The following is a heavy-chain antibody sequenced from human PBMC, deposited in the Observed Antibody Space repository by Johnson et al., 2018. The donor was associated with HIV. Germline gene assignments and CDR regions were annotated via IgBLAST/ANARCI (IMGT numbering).Heavy chain of an antibody. CDR2: ISFDGGDK. V-gene: IGHV3-30*18. Sequence: QVQLVESGGGVVQPGRSLRLSCVASEFTFRSYAMHWDRQAPGKGLEWVAVISFDGGDKYYADSVKGRFTISRDNSKSTFFLQMNSLTPEDTGVYYCAKERRAPRAFDIWGQGTMVTVSS. CDR1: EFTFRSYA. CDR3: AKERRAPRAFDI. J-gene: IGHJ3*02.